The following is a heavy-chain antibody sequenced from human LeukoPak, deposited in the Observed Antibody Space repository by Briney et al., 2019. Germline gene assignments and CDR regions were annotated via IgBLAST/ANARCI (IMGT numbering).Heavy chain of an antibody. Sequence: PSETLSLTCAVYIDSFSNYHWNWIRQTPAKGMEWIGEVNHSGSTNYNPSLKSRVTISVDTSKNQFSLKLSSVTAADTAVYYCARLGSSWYNYWGQGTLVTVSS. D-gene: IGHD6-13*01. V-gene: IGHV4-34*01. CDR2: VNHSGST. CDR1: IDSFSNYH. CDR3: ARLGSSWYNY. J-gene: IGHJ4*02.